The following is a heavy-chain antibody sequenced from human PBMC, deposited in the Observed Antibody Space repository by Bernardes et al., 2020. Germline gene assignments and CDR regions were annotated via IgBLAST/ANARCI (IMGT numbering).Heavy chain of an antibody. CDR2: IVVGSGNT. D-gene: IGHD6-6*01. V-gene: IGHV1-58*01. J-gene: IGHJ3*02. CDR1: GFTFTSSA. Sequence: SVKVSCKASGFTFTSSAVQWVRQARGQRLEWIGWIVVGSGNTNYAQKFQERVTITRDMSTSTAYMELSSLRSEDTAVYYCAAELYSSSDDDAFDIWGQGTMVTVSS. CDR3: AAELYSSSDDDAFDI.